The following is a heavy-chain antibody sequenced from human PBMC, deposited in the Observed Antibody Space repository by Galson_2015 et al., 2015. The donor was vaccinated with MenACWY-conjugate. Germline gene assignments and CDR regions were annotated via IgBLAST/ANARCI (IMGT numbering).Heavy chain of an antibody. CDR1: GFTFSNYA. J-gene: IGHJ6*04. D-gene: IGHD6-13*01. V-gene: IGHV3-23*01. CDR2: ITGSGRGT. CDR3: AKDEGHSSNCYVGLDF. Sequence: SLRLSCAASGFTFSNYAMSWVRQAPGKGLEWVSAITGSGRGTYYADSVKGRFTISRDNSKSTLYLQMNSLRAEDTAVFYCAKDEGHSSNCYVGLDFWCKGTTVTVSS.